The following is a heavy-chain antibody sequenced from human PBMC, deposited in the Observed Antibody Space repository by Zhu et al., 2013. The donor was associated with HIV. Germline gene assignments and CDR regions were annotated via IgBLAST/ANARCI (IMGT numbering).Heavy chain of an antibody. CDR1: GSTFSSVA. Sequence: QVHLVQSGAEVKKPGSSVKVSCKASGSTFSSVAFSWVRQAPGQGLEWMGGISPIFGTPQYAQKFQGRVTINADKSTGTVYMEMTSLRSEDTAIYYCARLGLRWDFWGQGTLVSVSS. V-gene: IGHV1-69*06. J-gene: IGHJ1*01. CDR3: ARLGLRWDF. D-gene: IGHD1-26*01. CDR2: ISPIFGTP.